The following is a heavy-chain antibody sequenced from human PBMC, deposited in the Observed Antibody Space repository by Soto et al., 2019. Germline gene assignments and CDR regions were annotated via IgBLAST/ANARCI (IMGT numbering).Heavy chain of an antibody. D-gene: IGHD2-15*01. CDR3: ARDPGAASFDC. J-gene: IGHJ4*02. Sequence: QVHLVQSGAEVKKPGASVKVSCKASGYTFTNYGISWVRQAPGEGLEWAGWINTSSDNTLYAQTLQGRLPLTTDTSTSTASVYLTTLRSDDAAVYFCARDPGAASFDCWVQGTLVTVSS. V-gene: IGHV1-18*01. CDR1: GYTFTNYG. CDR2: INTSSDNT.